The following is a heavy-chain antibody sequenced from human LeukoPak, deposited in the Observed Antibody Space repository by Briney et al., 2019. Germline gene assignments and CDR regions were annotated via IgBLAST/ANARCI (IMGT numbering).Heavy chain of an antibody. CDR3: ARDDIVVVRRYYGMDV. CDR2: IIPIFGTA. Sequence: GASVKVSCKASGGTFSSYAISWVRQAPGQGLEWMGGIIPIFGTANYAQKFQGRVTITTDESTSTAYMELSSLRSDDTAVYYCARDDIVVVRRYYGMDVWGQGTTVTVSS. CDR1: GGTFSSYA. J-gene: IGHJ6*02. D-gene: IGHD2-15*01. V-gene: IGHV1-69*05.